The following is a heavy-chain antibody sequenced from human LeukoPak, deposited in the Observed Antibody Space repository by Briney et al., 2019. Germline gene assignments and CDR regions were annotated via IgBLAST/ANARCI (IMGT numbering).Heavy chain of an antibody. CDR3: ARRSYYFGSGSHYSPDSYFDS. D-gene: IGHD3-10*01. CDR1: GGSFSGYY. J-gene: IGHJ4*02. Sequence: PSETLSLTCAVYGGSFSGYYWGWIRQPPGRGLGWIGSIYYSGSTYYNPSLKSRVTISVDTSKNQFSLKLSSVSAADTAVYYCARRSYYFGSGSHYSPDSYFDSWGQGTLVTVSS. CDR2: IYYSGST. V-gene: IGHV4-39*01.